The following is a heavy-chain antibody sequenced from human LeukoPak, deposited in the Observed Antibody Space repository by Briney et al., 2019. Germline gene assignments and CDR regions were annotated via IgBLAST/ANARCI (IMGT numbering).Heavy chain of an antibody. CDR3: ARVLDFWSGYGDY. D-gene: IGHD3-3*01. V-gene: IGHV1-2*02. Sequence: ASVKVSCKASGYTFTGYYMHWVRQAPGQGLEWMGWINPNSGGTNYAQEFQGRVTMTRDTSISTAYMELSRLRSDDTAVYYCARVLDFWSGYGDYWGQGTLVTVSS. CDR2: INPNSGGT. J-gene: IGHJ4*02. CDR1: GYTFTGYY.